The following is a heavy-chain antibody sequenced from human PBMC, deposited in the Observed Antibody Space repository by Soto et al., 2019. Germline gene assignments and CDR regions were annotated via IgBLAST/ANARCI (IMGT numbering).Heavy chain of an antibody. V-gene: IGHV4-4*02. CDR2: SHHSGSA. Sequence: QVQLQESGPGRVKPSGTLSLTCAVSGDSISSSKWWTWVRQPPGKGLEWIGESHHSGSANYNPSLKGRVTTSVDKSKNQFSLNLSSVTAAFTAVYYCARRCYYYDSSGYPWGQGTLVTVSS. CDR3: ARRCYYYDSSGYP. J-gene: IGHJ4*02. D-gene: IGHD3-22*01. CDR1: GDSISSSKW.